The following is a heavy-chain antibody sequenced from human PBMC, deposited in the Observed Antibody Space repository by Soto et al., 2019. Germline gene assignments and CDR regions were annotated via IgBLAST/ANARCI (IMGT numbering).Heavy chain of an antibody. J-gene: IGHJ5*02. V-gene: IGHV5-10-1*01. D-gene: IGHD3-10*01. Sequence: PGESLKISCKGSGYSFTSYWISWVRQMPGKGLEWMGRIDPSDSYTNYSPSFQGHVTISADKSISTAYLQWSSLKASDTAMYYCARQLPALAPDYYGSGTWFDPWGQGTLVTVSS. CDR2: IDPSDSYT. CDR3: ARQLPALAPDYYGSGTWFDP. CDR1: GYSFTSYW.